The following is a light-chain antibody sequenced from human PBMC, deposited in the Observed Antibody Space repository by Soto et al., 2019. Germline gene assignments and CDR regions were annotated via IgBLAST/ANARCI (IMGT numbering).Light chain of an antibody. Sequence: DIQMTQSPSTLSASVGDRVTITCRASQSINNWLAWYQQKPGKAPKLLIYDASSLESGVPSRFSGSGSGTEFTLTISSLQPDDFATYYCQQYNSYSLTFGGGTKVE. CDR1: QSINNW. J-gene: IGKJ4*01. CDR2: DAS. V-gene: IGKV1-5*01. CDR3: QQYNSYSLT.